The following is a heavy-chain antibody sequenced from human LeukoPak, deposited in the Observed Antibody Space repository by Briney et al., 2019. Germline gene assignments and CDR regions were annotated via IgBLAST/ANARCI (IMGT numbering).Heavy chain of an antibody. CDR3: AKDWHILTGRNCFDP. D-gene: IGHD3-9*01. V-gene: IGHV1-18*01. J-gene: IGHJ5*02. CDR2: VTSYNGDT. CDR1: GYTFNNYG. Sequence: GASVKVSCKASGYTFNNYGISWVRQAPGQGLEWMGWVTSYNGDTNYAQKFQGRVTMSTDTSTSTAYMELRSLTFDDTAIYYCAKDWHILTGRNCFDPWAREPWSPSPQ.